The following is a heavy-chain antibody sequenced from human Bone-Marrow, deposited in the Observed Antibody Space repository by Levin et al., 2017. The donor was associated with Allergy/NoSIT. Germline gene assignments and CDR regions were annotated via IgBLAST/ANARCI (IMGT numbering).Heavy chain of an antibody. D-gene: IGHD3-9*01. CDR2: MNPHTGNT. CDR3: ARGAGFLNGYYVSGSWFDP. J-gene: IGHJ5*02. CDR1: GYSFSSYD. V-gene: IGHV1-8*01. Sequence: ASVKVSCKASGYSFSSYDINWVRQATGQGLEWMGWMNPHTGNTDYAQKFQGRVTLTTDTSLSTAYMELRGLRPEDTAVYFCARGAGFLNGYYVSGSWFDPWGQGSLVIVSS.